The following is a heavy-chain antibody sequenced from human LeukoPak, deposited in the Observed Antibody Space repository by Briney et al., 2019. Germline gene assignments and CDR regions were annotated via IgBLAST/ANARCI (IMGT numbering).Heavy chain of an antibody. CDR2: ISAYNGNT. V-gene: IGHV1-18*01. Sequence: GASVKVSCKASGGTFSSYGISWVRQAPGQGLEWMGWISAYNGNTNYAQKLQGRVTMTTDTSTSTAYMELRSLRSDDTAVYYCARDLGSGWYGYYYYGMDVWGQGTTVTVSS. D-gene: IGHD6-19*01. J-gene: IGHJ6*02. CDR3: ARDLGSGWYGYYYYGMDV. CDR1: GGTFSSYG.